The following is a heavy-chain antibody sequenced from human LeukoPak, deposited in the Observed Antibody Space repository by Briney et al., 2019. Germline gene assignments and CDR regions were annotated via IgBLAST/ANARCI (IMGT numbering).Heavy chain of an antibody. Sequence: GGSLRLSCAASGFTFSSYWMSWVRQAPGKGLEWVANIKQDGSEKYYVDSVKGRFTISRDNAKNSLYLQMDSLRAEDTAVYYCARDLGVLLWFGELSGFDYWGQGTLVTVSS. CDR2: IKQDGSEK. D-gene: IGHD3-10*01. J-gene: IGHJ4*02. CDR1: GFTFSSYW. V-gene: IGHV3-7*01. CDR3: ARDLGVLLWFGELSGFDY.